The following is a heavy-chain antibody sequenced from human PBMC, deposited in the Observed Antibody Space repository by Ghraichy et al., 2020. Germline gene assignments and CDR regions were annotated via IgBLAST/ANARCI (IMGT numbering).Heavy chain of an antibody. D-gene: IGHD3-3*01. J-gene: IGHJ6*02. CDR3: ARESVNYDFWSGYSSHYYGMDV. V-gene: IGHV3-48*02. CDR1: GFTFSSYS. CDR2: ISSSSSTI. Sequence: GGSLRLSCAASGFTFSSYSMNWVRQAPGKGLEWVSYISSSSSTIYYADSVKGRFTISRDNAKNSLYLQMNSLRDEDTAVYYCARESVNYDFWSGYSSHYYGMDVWGQGTTVTVS.